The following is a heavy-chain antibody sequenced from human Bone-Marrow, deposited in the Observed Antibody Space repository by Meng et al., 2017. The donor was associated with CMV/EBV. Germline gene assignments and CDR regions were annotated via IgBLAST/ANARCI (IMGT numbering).Heavy chain of an antibody. D-gene: IGHD3-3*01. Sequence: GESLKISCAASGFTFSSYAMHWVRQAPGKGLEWVAVISYDGSNKYYADSVKGRFTISRDNAKNSLYLQMNSLRAEDTAVYYCARDRWSGYYRGYYYYGMDVWGQGTTVTVSS. CDR2: ISYDGSNK. CDR3: ARDRWSGYYRGYYYYGMDV. V-gene: IGHV3-30*04. CDR1: GFTFSSYA. J-gene: IGHJ6*02.